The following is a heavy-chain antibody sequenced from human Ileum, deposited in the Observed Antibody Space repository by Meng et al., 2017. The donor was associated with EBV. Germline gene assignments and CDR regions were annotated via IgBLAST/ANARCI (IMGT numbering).Heavy chain of an antibody. Sequence: HVHLWESGGGVVQPGRSLRLSCEASGFTFSSYAMHWVRQAPGKGLEWVAVISYDGSNKYYADSVKGRFTISRDNSKNTLYLQMNSLRAEDTAVYYCARDRDGYHDYWGQGTLVTVSS. CDR2: ISYDGSNK. J-gene: IGHJ4*02. D-gene: IGHD5-24*01. CDR3: ARDRDGYHDY. CDR1: GFTFSSYA. V-gene: IGHV3-30-3*01.